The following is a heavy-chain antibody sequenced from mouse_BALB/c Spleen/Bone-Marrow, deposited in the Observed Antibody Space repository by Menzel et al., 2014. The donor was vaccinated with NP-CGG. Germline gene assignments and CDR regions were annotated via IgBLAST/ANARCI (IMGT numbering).Heavy chain of an antibody. J-gene: IGHJ1*01. D-gene: IGHD2-1*01. V-gene: IGHV1S130*01. CDR1: GYTFTSSW. CDR2: IHPNSGNT. Sequence: VQLQESGSVLVRPGASVKLSCKASGYTFTSSWMHWAKQRPGHGLEWIGEIHPNSGNTNYNEKFKGKATLTVDTSSSTAYVAHSSLTSEDSAIYYCAREKIYGNCLWYIDVWGAGTTVTVSS. CDR3: AREKIYGNCLWYIDV.